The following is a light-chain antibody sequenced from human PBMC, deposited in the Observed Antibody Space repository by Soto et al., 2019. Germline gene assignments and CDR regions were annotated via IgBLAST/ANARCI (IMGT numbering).Light chain of an antibody. CDR1: QSVLYSSNNKNY. CDR3: QQYYSTPRT. V-gene: IGKV4-1*01. Sequence: DNVMTQSPDSLGVSLGERATINCKSSQSVLYSSNNKNYLAWYQQKPGQPPKLLIYWASTRDSGVPDRFSGSGSGTDFTLTISSLQAEDVAVYYCQQYYSTPRTFGQGTKVELK. J-gene: IGKJ1*01. CDR2: WAS.